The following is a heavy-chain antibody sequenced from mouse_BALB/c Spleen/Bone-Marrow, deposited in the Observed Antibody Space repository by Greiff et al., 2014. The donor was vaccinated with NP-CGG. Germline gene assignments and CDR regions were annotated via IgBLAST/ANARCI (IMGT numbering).Heavy chain of an antibody. D-gene: IGHD2-2*01. J-gene: IGHJ3*01. CDR3: AREVYGSWFAY. CDR1: GYTFDYYT. Sequence: VQRVESGAELARPGASVKMSCKASGYTFDYYTVQWVKQRPGQGLEWIGYINPSSGYTNYNQKFKDKATLTADKSSNTAYMQLSSLTSEDSAVYYCAREVYGSWFAYWGQGTLVTVSA. CDR2: INPSSGYT. V-gene: IGHV1-4*01.